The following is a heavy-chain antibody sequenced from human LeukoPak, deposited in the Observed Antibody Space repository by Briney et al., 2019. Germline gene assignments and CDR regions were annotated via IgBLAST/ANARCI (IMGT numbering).Heavy chain of an antibody. CDR1: GFTFSSYS. V-gene: IGHV3-21*01. CDR2: ISSSSSYI. J-gene: IGHJ6*03. CDR3: ARVRGAGYYYMDV. D-gene: IGHD3-10*01. Sequence: GGSLRLSCAASGFTFSSYSMDWVRQAPGKGLEWVSSISSSSSYIYYVDSVKGRFTISRDNAKNALYLQMNSLRVEDTAVYYCARVRGAGYYYMDVWGKGTTVTVSS.